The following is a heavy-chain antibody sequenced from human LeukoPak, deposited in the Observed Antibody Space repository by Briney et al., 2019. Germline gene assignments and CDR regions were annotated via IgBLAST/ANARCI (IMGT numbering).Heavy chain of an antibody. CDR3: VKEGGSFLTWFDS. V-gene: IGHV3-23*01. CDR1: GFTFYNYP. D-gene: IGHD2-15*01. CDR2: LIDSGDTT. Sequence: SGGSLRLSCAASGFTFYNYPMSCVRDAPGKGVECVSALIDSGDTTYYAESVKCRFTISSDNSKHTLFLQMNSLTAEDTIIYYCVKEGGSFLTWFDSSGQGSLVTVSS. J-gene: IGHJ5*01.